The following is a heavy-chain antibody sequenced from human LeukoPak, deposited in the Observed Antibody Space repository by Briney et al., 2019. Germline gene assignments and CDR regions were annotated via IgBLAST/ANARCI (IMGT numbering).Heavy chain of an antibody. CDR1: GFTFSIYS. V-gene: IGHV3-21*01. D-gene: IGHD4-17*01. CDR3: AKEAGQDYGALDAFDI. CDR2: IGGSSTSI. Sequence: GGSLRLSCAASGFTFSIYSMNWVRQAPGKGLEWVSSIGGSSTSIYHADSEKGRFTISRDNAKNSLYLQMNSLRAEDTAVYYCAKEAGQDYGALDAFDIWGQGTMVTVSS. J-gene: IGHJ3*02.